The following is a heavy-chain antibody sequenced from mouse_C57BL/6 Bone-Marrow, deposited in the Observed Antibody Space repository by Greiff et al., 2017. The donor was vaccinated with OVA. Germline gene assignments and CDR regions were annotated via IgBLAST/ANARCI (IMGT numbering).Heavy chain of an antibody. J-gene: IGHJ3*01. CDR3: ARDRAIYYGYD. V-gene: IGHV5-4*01. CDR2: ISDGGSYT. CDR1: GFTFSSYA. D-gene: IGHD2-2*01. Sequence: EVQLVESGGGLVKPGGSLKLSCAASGFTFSSYAMSWVRQTPEKRLEWVATISDGGSYTYYPDNVKGRFTISRDNAKNNLYLQMSHLKSEDTAMYYCARDRAIYYGYDWGQGTLVTVSA.